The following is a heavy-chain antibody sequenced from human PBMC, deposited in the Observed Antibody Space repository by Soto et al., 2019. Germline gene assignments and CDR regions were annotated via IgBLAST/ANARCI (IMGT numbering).Heavy chain of an antibody. CDR2: ISYDGSNK. CDR3: AKDSPGSSGTAYGMDV. D-gene: IGHD3-22*01. J-gene: IGHJ6*02. Sequence: GGSLRLSCAASGFTFSSYGMHWVRQAPGKGLEWVAVISYDGSNKYYADSVKGRFTISRDNSKNTLYLQMNSLRAEDTAVYYCAKDSPGSSGTAYGMDVWGQGTTVTAP. CDR1: GFTFSSYG. V-gene: IGHV3-30*18.